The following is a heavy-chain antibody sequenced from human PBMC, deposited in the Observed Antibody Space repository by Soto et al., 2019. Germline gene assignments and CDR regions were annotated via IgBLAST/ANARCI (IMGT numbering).Heavy chain of an antibody. CDR3: TRPALNSSGWYS. CDR2: IRSKANSYAT. CDR1: GFTFSGSA. J-gene: IGHJ4*02. D-gene: IGHD6-19*01. Sequence: LRLSCAASGFTFSGSAMHWVRQASGKGLEWVGRIRSKANSYATAYAASVKGRFTISRDDSKNTAYLQMNSLKTEDTAVYYCTRPALNSSGWYSWGQGTLVTVSS. V-gene: IGHV3-73*01.